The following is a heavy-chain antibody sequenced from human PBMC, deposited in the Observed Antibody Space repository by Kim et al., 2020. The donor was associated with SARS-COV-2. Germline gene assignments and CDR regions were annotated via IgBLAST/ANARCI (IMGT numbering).Heavy chain of an antibody. D-gene: IGHD3-22*01. J-gene: IGHJ4*02. V-gene: IGHV1-46*01. Sequence: QKFQGRVTMTRDTSTSTVYMELSSLRSEDTAVYYCARDWGAYDSSGLYDSWGQGTLVTVSS. CDR3: ARDWGAYDSSGLYDS.